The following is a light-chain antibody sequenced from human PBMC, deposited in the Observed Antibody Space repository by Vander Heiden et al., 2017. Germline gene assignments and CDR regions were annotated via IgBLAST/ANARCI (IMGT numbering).Light chain of an antibody. CDR3: QQRSDGPPWT. CDR1: QRVSSY. J-gene: IGKJ1*01. CDR2: DAS. V-gene: IGKV3-11*01. Sequence: EIVLTLSPAPLSLSPGERATLPCRASQRVSSYLAWYQQKPGQAPRLLIYDASNRAACIPARFSGSGSGTDFTLTISSLEPEAFAVYYCQQRSDGPPWTFGQGTKVEI.